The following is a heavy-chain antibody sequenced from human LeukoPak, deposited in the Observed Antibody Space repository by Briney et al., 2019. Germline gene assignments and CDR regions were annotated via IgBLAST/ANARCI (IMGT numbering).Heavy chain of an antibody. CDR2: IYSGGST. Sequence: GGSLRLSCAASGLIVSSNDMSWVRQAPGKGLEWVPVIYSGGSTYYADSVKGRFTISRDNYKNTLYLQMNSLRAEDTAVYYCARYTHSSGFDYWGQGTLVTVSS. J-gene: IGHJ4*02. CDR1: GLIVSSND. V-gene: IGHV3-53*01. D-gene: IGHD6-19*01. CDR3: ARYTHSSGFDY.